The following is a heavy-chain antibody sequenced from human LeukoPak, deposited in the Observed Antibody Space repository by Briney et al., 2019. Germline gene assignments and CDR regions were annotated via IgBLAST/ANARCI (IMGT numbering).Heavy chain of an antibody. Sequence: SETLSLTCTVSGGSISSGSYYWSWIRQPAGKGLEWIGRIYTSGSTNYNPSLKSRVTISVYTSKNQFSLKLSSVTAADTAVYYCARSPGQSVRSAWFDPWGQGTVVTVSS. CDR3: ARSPGQSVRSAWFDP. J-gene: IGHJ5*02. CDR2: IYTSGST. V-gene: IGHV4-61*02. CDR1: GGSISSGSYY. D-gene: IGHD1-14*01.